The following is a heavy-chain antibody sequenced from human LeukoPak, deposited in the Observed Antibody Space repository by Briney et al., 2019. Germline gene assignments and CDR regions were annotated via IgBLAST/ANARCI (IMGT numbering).Heavy chain of an antibody. V-gene: IGHV3-11*05. Sequence: GGSLRLSCAASGFTFSDYYMSWIRQAPGKGLEWVSYISSSSSYTNHADSVKGRFTISRDNAKNSLYLQMNSLRAEDTAVYYCARGPREQQLFKNWFAPCGQGSLVTVSS. CDR3: ARGPREQQLFKNWFAP. J-gene: IGHJ5*02. CDR2: ISSSSSYT. D-gene: IGHD6-13*01. CDR1: GFTFSDYY.